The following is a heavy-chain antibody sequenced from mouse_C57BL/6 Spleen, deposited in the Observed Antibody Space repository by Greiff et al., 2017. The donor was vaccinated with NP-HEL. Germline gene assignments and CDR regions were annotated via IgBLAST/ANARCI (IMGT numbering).Heavy chain of an antibody. J-gene: IGHJ1*03. Sequence: VQLQQSGAELVRPGASVKLSCTASGFNITDDYMHWVKQRPEQGLEWIGWIDPENGDTEYASKFQGKATITADTSSNTAYLQLSSLTSEDTAVYYCTLYYYGSSHWYFDVWGTGTTVTVSS. D-gene: IGHD1-1*01. CDR1: GFNITDDY. V-gene: IGHV14-4*01. CDR2: IDPENGDT. CDR3: TLYYYGSSHWYFDV.